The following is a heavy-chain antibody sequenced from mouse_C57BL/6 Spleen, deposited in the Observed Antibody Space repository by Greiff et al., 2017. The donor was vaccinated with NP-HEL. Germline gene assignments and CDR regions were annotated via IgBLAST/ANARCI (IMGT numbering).Heavy chain of an antibody. V-gene: IGHV1-64*01. J-gene: IGHJ2*01. CDR1: GYTFTSYW. CDR2: IHPNSGST. CDR3: ARSLLRNFDY. D-gene: IGHD1-2*01. Sequence: QVQLKQPGAELVKPGASVKLSCKASGYTFTSYWMHWVKQRPGQGLEWIGMIHPNSGSTNYNEKFKSKATLTVDKSSSTAYMQLRSLTSEDSAVYYCARSLLRNFDYWGQGTTLTVSS.